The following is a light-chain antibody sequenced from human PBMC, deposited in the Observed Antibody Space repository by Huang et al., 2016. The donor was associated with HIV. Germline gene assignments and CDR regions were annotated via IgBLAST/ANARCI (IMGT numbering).Light chain of an antibody. J-gene: IGKJ1*01. CDR3: QHQWT. CDR1: QRISTW. V-gene: IGKV1-5*03. CDR2: KAS. Sequence: DIQVTQSPSTLSAFVGDRVNITCRTSQRISTWLAWYQKRPGKAPNLLISKASNLETWVPSRFSGNGSGTEFTLNINGLQPDDLATYYCQHQWTFGQGTKVEIK.